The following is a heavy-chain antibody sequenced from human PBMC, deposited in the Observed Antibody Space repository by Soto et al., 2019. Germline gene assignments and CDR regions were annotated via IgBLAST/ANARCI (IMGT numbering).Heavy chain of an antibody. D-gene: IGHD2-15*01. J-gene: IGHJ4*02. CDR3: ARELLRETWQKNYLDF. CDR1: GYTFSSFG. CDR2: ISSYNDDK. Sequence: ASVKVSGKTTGYTFSSFGVSWVRQAPGHGLEGVGWISSYNDDKKYAQKFQGRVTITKDTSTNTAYMELRSLTSDDTGVYYCARELLRETWQKNYLDFWGQGPPVTVSS. V-gene: IGHV1-18*01.